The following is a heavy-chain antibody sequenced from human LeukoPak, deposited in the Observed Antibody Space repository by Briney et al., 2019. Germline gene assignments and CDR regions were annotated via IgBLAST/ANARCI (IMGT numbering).Heavy chain of an antibody. D-gene: IGHD6-13*01. J-gene: IGHJ6*02. CDR2: INPSGGST. V-gene: IGHV1-46*01. Sequence: ASVKVSCKASGNTFTSYYMHWVRQAPGQGLEWMGIINPSGGSTSYAQKFQGRVTMTRDTSTSTVYMELSSLRSEDTAVYYCARSGAAAINYYYYGMDVWGQGTTVTVSS. CDR1: GNTFTSYY. CDR3: ARSGAAAINYYYYGMDV.